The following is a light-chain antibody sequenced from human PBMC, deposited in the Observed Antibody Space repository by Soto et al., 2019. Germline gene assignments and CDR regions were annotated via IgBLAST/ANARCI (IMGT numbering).Light chain of an antibody. Sequence: QSALTQPASVSGSPGQSITISCTGSSSDFGAYNYVSWLQQYPGKAPKLIIYEVSNRPSGVSDRFSGSKSGNTASLTISGLQAEDEAVYHCISYTTSTTWVFGGGT. CDR1: SSDFGAYNY. CDR2: EVS. J-gene: IGLJ3*02. CDR3: ISYTTSTTWV. V-gene: IGLV2-14*01.